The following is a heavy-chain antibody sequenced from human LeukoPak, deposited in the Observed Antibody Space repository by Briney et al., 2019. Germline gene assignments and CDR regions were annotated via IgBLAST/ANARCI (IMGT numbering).Heavy chain of an antibody. D-gene: IGHD3-3*01. CDR3: ARGSHYDFWSGYWYYYYYGMDV. J-gene: IGHJ6*02. CDR2: INHSGST. Sequence: PSETLSLTCTVSGGSFSSGSYYWSWIRQPPGKGLEWIVEINHSGSTNYNPSLKSRVTISVDTSKNQFSLKLSSVTAADTAVYYCARGSHYDFWSGYWYYYYYGMDVWGQGTTVTVSS. CDR1: GGSFSSGSYY. V-gene: IGHV4-39*07.